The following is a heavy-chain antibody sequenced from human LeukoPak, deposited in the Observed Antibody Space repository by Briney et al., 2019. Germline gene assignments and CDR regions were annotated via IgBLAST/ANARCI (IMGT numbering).Heavy chain of an antibody. Sequence: GGSLRLSCAASGFTFSSYAMSWVRQAPGKGLEWVSAISGSGGSTYYADSVKGRFTISRDNAKNSLYLQMNSLRAEDTAVYYCARDTGSRAFDIWGQGTMVTVSS. CDR3: ARDTGSRAFDI. CDR1: GFTFSSYA. D-gene: IGHD3-10*01. J-gene: IGHJ3*02. CDR2: ISGSGGST. V-gene: IGHV3-23*01.